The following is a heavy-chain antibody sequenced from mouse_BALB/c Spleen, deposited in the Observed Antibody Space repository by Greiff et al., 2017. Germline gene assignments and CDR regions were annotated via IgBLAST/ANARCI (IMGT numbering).Heavy chain of an antibody. CDR3: ARVVFYAMDY. Sequence: EVQVVESGGGLVQPGGSLKLSCAASGFTFSSYGMSWVRQTPDKRLELVATINSNGGSTYYPDSVKGRFTISRDNAKNTLYLQMSSLKSEDTAMYYCARVVFYAMDYWGQGTSVTVSS. J-gene: IGHJ4*01. CDR1: GFTFSSYG. CDR2: INSNGGST. V-gene: IGHV5-6-3*01.